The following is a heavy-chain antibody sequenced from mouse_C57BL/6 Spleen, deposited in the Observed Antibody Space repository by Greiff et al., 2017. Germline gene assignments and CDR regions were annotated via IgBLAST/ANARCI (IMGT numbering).Heavy chain of an antibody. Sequence: EVQLQQSGPELVKPGASVKISCKASGYTFTDYYMNWVKQSHGKSLEWIGDINPNNGGTSYNQKFKGKATLTVDKSSSTAYMELRSLTSEDSAVYYCARRGWDERYFDYWGQGTTLTVSS. CDR2: INPNNGGT. CDR1: GYTFTDYY. CDR3: ARRGWDERYFDY. D-gene: IGHD4-1*01. V-gene: IGHV1-26*01. J-gene: IGHJ2*01.